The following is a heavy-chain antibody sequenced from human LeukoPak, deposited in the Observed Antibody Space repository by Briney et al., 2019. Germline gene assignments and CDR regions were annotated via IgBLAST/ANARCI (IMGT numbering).Heavy chain of an antibody. Sequence: GGSLRLSCAASGGTFSNYAMSWVRQAPGKGLEWVSGISGSGDNTYYADSVRGRFTISRGNSKNTLYLQMNSLRADDTAVYYCAKGGSYYAWWFDPWGQGTLVTVSS. CDR2: ISGSGDNT. D-gene: IGHD1-26*01. V-gene: IGHV3-23*01. CDR1: GGTFSNYA. J-gene: IGHJ5*02. CDR3: AKGGSYYAWWFDP.